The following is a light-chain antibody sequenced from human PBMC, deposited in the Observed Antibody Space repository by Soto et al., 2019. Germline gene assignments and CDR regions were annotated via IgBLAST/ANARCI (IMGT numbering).Light chain of an antibody. Sequence: QSVLTPPASLSGSPGQSITISCTGTSSDVGGYNYVSWYQQHPGKAPKLMIYDVTNRPSGVSNRFSGYKSGNTASLTISGLQAEDEADYYCSSYTSSSTYVFGTGTKVTVL. CDR3: SSYTSSSTYV. J-gene: IGLJ1*01. CDR1: SSDVGGYNY. V-gene: IGLV2-14*03. CDR2: DVT.